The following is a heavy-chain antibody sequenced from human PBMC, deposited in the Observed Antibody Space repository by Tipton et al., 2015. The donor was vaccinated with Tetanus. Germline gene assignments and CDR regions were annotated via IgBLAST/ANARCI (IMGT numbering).Heavy chain of an antibody. CDR1: GYTFTSYY. Sequence: QVQLVQSGAEVKKPGASVKVSCKASGYTFTSYYMHWVRQAPGQGLEWMGIINPSGGSTSYAQKFQGRVTMTRDTSTSTVYMELSSLRSEDTAVYYCARDSGNRYDYVWGSYRNITGHFDYWSQGTLVTVSS. V-gene: IGHV1-46*01. CDR3: ARDSGNRYDYVWGSYRNITGHFDY. J-gene: IGHJ4*02. D-gene: IGHD3-16*02. CDR2: INPSGGST.